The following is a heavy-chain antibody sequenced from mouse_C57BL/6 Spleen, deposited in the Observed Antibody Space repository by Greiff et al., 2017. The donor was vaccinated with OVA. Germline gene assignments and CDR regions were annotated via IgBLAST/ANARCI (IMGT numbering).Heavy chain of an antibody. CDR1: GFTFSDYG. V-gene: IGHV5-17*01. D-gene: IGHD1-1*01. Sequence: EVQVVESGGGLVKPGGSLKLSCAASGFTFSDYGMHWVRQAPEKGLEWVAYISSGSSTIYYADTVKGRFTISRDNAKNTLFLQMTSLRSEDTAMYYCARALGSSYDWYFDVWGTGTTVTVSS. J-gene: IGHJ1*03. CDR3: ARALGSSYDWYFDV. CDR2: ISSGSSTI.